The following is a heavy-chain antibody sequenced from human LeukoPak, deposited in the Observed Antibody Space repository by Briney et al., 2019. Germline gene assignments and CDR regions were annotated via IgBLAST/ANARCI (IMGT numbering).Heavy chain of an antibody. D-gene: IGHD6-13*01. J-gene: IGHJ6*03. V-gene: IGHV5-51*01. CDR1: GYSFTSYW. Sequence: GESLQISCKGSGYSFTSYWIGWVRQMPGKGLEWMGIIYPGDSDTRYSPSFQGQVTISADKSISTAYLQWSSLKASDTAMYYCARGRSFTIYYMDVWGKGTTVIVSS. CDR2: IYPGDSDT. CDR3: ARGRSFTIYYMDV.